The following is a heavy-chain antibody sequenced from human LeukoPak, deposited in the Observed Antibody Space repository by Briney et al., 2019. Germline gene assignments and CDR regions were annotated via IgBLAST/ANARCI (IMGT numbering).Heavy chain of an antibody. CDR3: ARHPGYSSGWWYFDF. J-gene: IGHJ4*02. Sequence: PSEPLSLTCTVSGGSISSNHHYCRRIRQPPAKGVEWLGSINYRGAGTYSPSLNSRVTISVDTSGNQFSLKLTSATAADTAVYYCARHPGYSSGWWYFDFWGQGTLVTVS. CDR2: INYRGAG. D-gene: IGHD5-18*01. CDR1: GGSISSNHHY. V-gene: IGHV4-39*01.